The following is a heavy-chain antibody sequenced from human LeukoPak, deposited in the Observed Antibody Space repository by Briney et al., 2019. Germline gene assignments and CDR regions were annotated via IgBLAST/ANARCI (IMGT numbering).Heavy chain of an antibody. D-gene: IGHD6-13*01. CDR3: ALSGSYSSSWSELDY. CDR1: GYTFTSYG. Sequence: ASVKVSCKASGYTFTSYGISWVRQAPGQGLEWMGWISAYNGNTNYAQKLQGRVTMTTDTSTSTAYMELRSLRSDDTAVYYCALSGSYSSSWSELDYWGQGTLVTVSS. CDR2: ISAYNGNT. V-gene: IGHV1-18*01. J-gene: IGHJ4*02.